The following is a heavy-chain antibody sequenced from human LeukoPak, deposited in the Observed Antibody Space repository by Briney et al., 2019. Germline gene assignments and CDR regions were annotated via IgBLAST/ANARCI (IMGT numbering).Heavy chain of an antibody. CDR1: GYTFTSYD. D-gene: IGHD2-15*01. Sequence: GASVKVSCKASGYTFTSYDINWVRQATGQGLEWMGRIIPILGIANYAQKFQGRVTITADKSTSTAYMELSSLRSEDTAVYYCVRDPGGYCSGGSCYSGNWGQGTLVTVSS. CDR3: VRDPGGYCSGGSCYSGN. J-gene: IGHJ4*02. CDR2: IIPILGIA. V-gene: IGHV1-69*04.